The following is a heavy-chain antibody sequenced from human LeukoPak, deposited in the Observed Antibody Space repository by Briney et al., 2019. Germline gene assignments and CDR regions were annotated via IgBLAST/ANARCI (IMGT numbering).Heavy chain of an antibody. CDR1: GGSFSGYY. CDR3: ARAVVAAMNTENWFDP. D-gene: IGHD2-15*01. V-gene: IGHV4-34*01. Sequence: SQTLSLTCAVYGGSFSGYYWSWIRQPPGKGLEWIGEINHSGSTNYNPSLKSRVTISVDTSKNQFSLKLSSVTAADTAVYYCARAVVAAMNTENWFDPWGQGTLVTVSS. J-gene: IGHJ5*02. CDR2: INHSGST.